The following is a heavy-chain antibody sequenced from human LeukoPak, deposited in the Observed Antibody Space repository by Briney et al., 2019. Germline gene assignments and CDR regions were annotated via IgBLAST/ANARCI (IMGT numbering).Heavy chain of an antibody. CDR3: ARAGRHGYYGMDV. Sequence: GGSLRLSCAASGFAFVKSWMHWVRQAPGKGLEWVSVIYSGGSTYYADSVKGRFTISRHNSKNTLYLQMNSLRAEDTAVYYCARAGRHGYYGMDVWGQGTTVAVSS. J-gene: IGHJ6*02. CDR1: GFAFVKSW. CDR2: IYSGGST. V-gene: IGHV3-53*04.